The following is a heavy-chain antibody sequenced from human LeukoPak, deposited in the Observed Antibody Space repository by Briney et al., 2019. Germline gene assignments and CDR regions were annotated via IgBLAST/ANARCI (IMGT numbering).Heavy chain of an antibody. Sequence: PSETLSLTCAVYGGSFSGYHWSWIRQPPGKGLEWIGEINHSGSTNYNPSLKSRVTISVDTSKNQFSLKLSSVTAADTAVYYCARGGYNWNSRPDYWGQGTLVTVSS. CDR3: ARGGYNWNSRPDY. CDR1: GGSFSGYH. CDR2: INHSGST. J-gene: IGHJ4*02. V-gene: IGHV4-34*01. D-gene: IGHD1-7*01.